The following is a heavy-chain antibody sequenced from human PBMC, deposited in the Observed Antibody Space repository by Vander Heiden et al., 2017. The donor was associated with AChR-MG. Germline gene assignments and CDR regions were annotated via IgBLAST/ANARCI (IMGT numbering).Heavy chain of an antibody. CDR3: AHSPSYYDSSGFYEGPFNY. J-gene: IGHJ4*02. D-gene: IGHD3-22*01. CDR2: MYWDDDK. V-gene: IGHV2-5*02. Sequence: QITLKESGPTLVKPTQTLTLTCTLSGFSLRTSGVGVGWIRQPPGKALEWLSLMYWDDDKRYSPSLKSRLTISKDTAKNQVVLKMTNMDPVDTGTYYCAHSPSYYDSSGFYEGPFNYWGQGTLVTVSS. CDR1: GFSLRTSGVG.